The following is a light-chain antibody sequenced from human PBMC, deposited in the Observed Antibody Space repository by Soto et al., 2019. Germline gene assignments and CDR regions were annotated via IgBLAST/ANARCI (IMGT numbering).Light chain of an antibody. J-gene: IGKJ1*01. V-gene: IGKV3-11*01. Sequence: EIVLTQSPATLSLSPGERATLSYRASQSVSSFLAWYQQKPGQAPRLLIYHASNRATGIPARFSGGGSGTDFTLTISSLEPEDFALYYCQHRSNWPPTFGQGTKVEIK. CDR1: QSVSSF. CDR2: HAS. CDR3: QHRSNWPPT.